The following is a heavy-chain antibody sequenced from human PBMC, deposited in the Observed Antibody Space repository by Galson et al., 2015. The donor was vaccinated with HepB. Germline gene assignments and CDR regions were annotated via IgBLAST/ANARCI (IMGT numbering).Heavy chain of an antibody. CDR3: AKDVIRGGYSYGGFDY. CDR1: GFTFSNYA. Sequence: SLRLSCAASGFTFSNYAMTWVRQAPGKGLEWVSAISGSGGSTYYADSVKGRFTISRDNSKNTLSLQMNSLRAEDTAVYYCAKDVIRGGYSYGGFDYWGQGTLVTVSS. J-gene: IGHJ4*02. D-gene: IGHD5-18*01. CDR2: ISGSGGST. V-gene: IGHV3-23*01.